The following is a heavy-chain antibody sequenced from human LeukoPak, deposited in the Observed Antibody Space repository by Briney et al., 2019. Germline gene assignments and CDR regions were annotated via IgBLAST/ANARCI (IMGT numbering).Heavy chain of an antibody. CDR3: AKDSGAYSSSWWVDYYYYYMDV. Sequence: GGSLRLSCAASGFTFSSYAMSWVRLAPGKGLEWVSAISGSGGSTYYADSVKGRFTISRDNSKNTLYLQMNSLRAEDTAVYYCAKDSGAYSSSWWVDYYYYYMDVWAKGPRSPSP. CDR2: ISGSGGST. V-gene: IGHV3-23*01. D-gene: IGHD6-13*01. CDR1: GFTFSSYA. J-gene: IGHJ6*03.